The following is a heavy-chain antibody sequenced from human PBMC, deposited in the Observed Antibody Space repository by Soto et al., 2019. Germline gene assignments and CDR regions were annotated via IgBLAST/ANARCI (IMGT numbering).Heavy chain of an antibody. Sequence: SETLSLTCAVYGGSFSGYYWSWIRQPPGKGLEWIGEINHSGSTNYNPSLNSRVTISVDTSKNHFSLKLSSLTAADTAVYYCARYSGGVFDYWGQGTLVTVSS. CDR3: ARYSGGVFDY. D-gene: IGHD3-16*01. V-gene: IGHV4-34*01. J-gene: IGHJ4*02. CDR2: INHSGST. CDR1: GGSFSGYY.